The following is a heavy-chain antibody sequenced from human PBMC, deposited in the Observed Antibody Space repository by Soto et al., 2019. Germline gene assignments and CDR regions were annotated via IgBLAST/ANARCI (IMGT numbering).Heavy chain of an antibody. Sequence: SETLSVTCNVSGGSIISYYWSWIRQPPGKGLELIGYIYYSGSTNYNPSLKSRVTISVDTSKNQFSLKLSSVTASDTAVYYCSRRDYFDYWGHGTLVTVSS. J-gene: IGHJ4*01. CDR1: GGSIISYY. CDR2: IYYSGST. V-gene: IGHV4-59*01. CDR3: SRRDYFDY.